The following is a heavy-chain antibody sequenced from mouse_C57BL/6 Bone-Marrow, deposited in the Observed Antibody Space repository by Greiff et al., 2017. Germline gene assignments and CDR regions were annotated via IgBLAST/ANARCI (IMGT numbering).Heavy chain of an antibody. CDR2: IYPNSGST. CDR1: GYTFTSYW. J-gene: IGHJ2*01. CDR3: ARVCASSLGY. V-gene: IGHV1-64*01. Sequence: QVQLQQPGAELVKPGASVKLSCKASGYTFTSYWMHWVKQRPGQGLEWIGRIYPNSGSTKYNEKFKSKATLTVDKSSSTAYMQLISLTSEDSAVYDCARVCASSLGYWGQGTTLTVSS. D-gene: IGHD3-1*01.